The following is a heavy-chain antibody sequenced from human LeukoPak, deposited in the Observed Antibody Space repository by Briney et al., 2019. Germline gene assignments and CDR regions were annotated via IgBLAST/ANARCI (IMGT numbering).Heavy chain of an antibody. V-gene: IGHV1-58*01. Sequence: ASVKVSCKASGFTFTSSAVQWVRQARGQRLEWIGWIVVGSGNTNYAQKFQERVTITRDMSTSTAYMELSSLRSEDTAVYYCAADSDQLDAFDIWGQGTMVTVSS. J-gene: IGHJ3*02. D-gene: IGHD1-1*01. CDR1: GFTFTSSA. CDR2: IVVGSGNT. CDR3: AADSDQLDAFDI.